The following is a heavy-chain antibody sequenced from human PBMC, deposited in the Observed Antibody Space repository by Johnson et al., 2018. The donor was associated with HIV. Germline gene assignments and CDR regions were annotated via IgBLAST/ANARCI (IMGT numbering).Heavy chain of an antibody. V-gene: IGHV3-66*02. CDR3: AVVSRAYSYGYDAFDI. CDR2: IYSGGST. Sequence: VQLVESGGGLVQPGGSLRLSCAASGISVSKNYMRWVRQAPGKGLEWVSLIYSGGSTKYSDAVKGRFITSRDNSTNTLFLQMNSLRPKDTAVYFCAVVSRAYSYGYDAFDIWGRGTMVTVSS. J-gene: IGHJ3*02. D-gene: IGHD5-18*01. CDR1: GISVSKNY.